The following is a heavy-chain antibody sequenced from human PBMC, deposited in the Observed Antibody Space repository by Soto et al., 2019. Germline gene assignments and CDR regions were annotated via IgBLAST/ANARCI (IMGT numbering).Heavy chain of an antibody. CDR2: ISYDGSNK. Sequence: GGSLRLSCAASGFTFSSYAMHWVRQAPGKGLEWVAVISYDGSNKYYADSVKGRFTISRDNSKNTLYLQMNSLRAEDTAVYYCARDYYYGSGSYMYGMDVWGQGTTVTVSS. J-gene: IGHJ6*02. CDR3: ARDYYYGSGSYMYGMDV. D-gene: IGHD3-10*01. V-gene: IGHV3-30-3*01. CDR1: GFTFSSYA.